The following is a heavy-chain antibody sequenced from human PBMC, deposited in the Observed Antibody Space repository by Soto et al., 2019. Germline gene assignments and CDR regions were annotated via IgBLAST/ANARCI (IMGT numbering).Heavy chain of an antibody. CDR1: GFPFSSYG. J-gene: IGHJ4*02. V-gene: IGHV3-33*01. CDR2: IWYDGSKE. Sequence: HRGGSMRLSCAASGFPFSSYGFHWVRTAPGKGLEWVAVIWYDGSKEYYEDSVKGRFTISRDDSKDTVYLQMHSLRAEDTAVYYCVRDHSFYFDHWGQGTLVTVSS. CDR3: VRDHSFYFDH.